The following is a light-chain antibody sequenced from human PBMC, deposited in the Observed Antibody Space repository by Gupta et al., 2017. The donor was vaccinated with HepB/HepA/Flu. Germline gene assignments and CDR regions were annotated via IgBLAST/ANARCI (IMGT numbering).Light chain of an antibody. J-gene: IGKJ1*01. Sequence: DILMTQSPFSLSASAGDTITITCRASQYIDTYLNWYQQKPGKAPKLLISDAIDLQNGVPSRFSGSGSGTNFTLTISALQPEDVASYYCQQLNNNPPTFGEGTQVDIK. V-gene: IGKV1-39*01. CDR1: QYIDTY. CDR2: DAI. CDR3: QQLNNNPPT.